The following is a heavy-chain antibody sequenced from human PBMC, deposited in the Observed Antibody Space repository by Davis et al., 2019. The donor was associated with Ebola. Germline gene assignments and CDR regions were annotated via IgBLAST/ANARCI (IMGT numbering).Heavy chain of an antibody. J-gene: IGHJ4*02. Sequence: GGSLRLSCEASNLHFDYYSMSWVRQAPGKGLERVSYISTRSSAIFYADSVKGRFTISRDNAKKSVYLQMNSLRGEDTAVYYCARWISGLMNSQPIDHWGQGTLVTVSS. D-gene: IGHD3-16*01. CDR1: NLHFDYYS. CDR3: ARWISGLMNSQPIDH. V-gene: IGHV3-48*01. CDR2: ISTRSSAI.